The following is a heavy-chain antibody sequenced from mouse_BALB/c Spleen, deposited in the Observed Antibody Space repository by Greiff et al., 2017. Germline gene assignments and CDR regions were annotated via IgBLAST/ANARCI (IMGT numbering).Heavy chain of an antibody. J-gene: IGHJ3*01. D-gene: IGHD1-1*01. CDR3: ARDYYGTWFAY. CDR1: GYTFTSYW. V-gene: IGHV1-7*01. CDR2: INPSTGYT. Sequence: QVQLQQSGAELAKPGASVKMSCKASGYTFTSYWMHWVKQRPGQGLEWIGYINPSTGYTEYNQKFKDKATLTADKSSSTAYMQLSSLTSEDSAVYYCARDYYGTWFAYWGQGTLVTVSA.